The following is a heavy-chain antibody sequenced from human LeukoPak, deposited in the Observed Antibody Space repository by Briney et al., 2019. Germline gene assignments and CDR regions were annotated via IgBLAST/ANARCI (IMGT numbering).Heavy chain of an antibody. V-gene: IGHV3-15*01. J-gene: IGHJ5*02. CDR3: TTDRPLYYYDSSGYPNWFDP. CDR2: IKSKTDGGTT. CDR1: GFTFSNAW. Sequence: GGSLRLSCAASGFTFSNAWMSWVRRAPGKGLEWVGRIKSKTDGGTTDYAAPVKGRFTISRDDSKNTLYLQMNSLKTEDTAVYYCTTDRPLYYYDSSGYPNWFDPWGQGTLVTVSS. D-gene: IGHD3-22*01.